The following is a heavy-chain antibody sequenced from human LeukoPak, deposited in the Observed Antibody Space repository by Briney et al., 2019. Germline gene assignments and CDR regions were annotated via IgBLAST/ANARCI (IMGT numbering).Heavy chain of an antibody. J-gene: IGHJ6*04. Sequence: SETLSLTCTVSGGSISSYYWSWIRQPPGKGLEWIGYIYYSGSTNYNPPLKSRVTISVDTSKNQFSLKLSSVTAADTAVYYCAREWSIRGVNSYGMDVWGKGTTVTVSS. CDR3: AREWSIRGVNSYGMDV. V-gene: IGHV4-59*12. CDR2: IYYSGST. D-gene: IGHD3-10*01. CDR1: GGSISSYY.